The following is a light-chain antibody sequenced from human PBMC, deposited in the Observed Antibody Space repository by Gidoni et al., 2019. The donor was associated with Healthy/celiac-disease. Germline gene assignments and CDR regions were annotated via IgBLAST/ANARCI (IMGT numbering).Light chain of an antibody. Sequence: AIQLTQSPSSLSASVGDRVTITCRASQGISSALAWYQQKPGKAPKLLIYDASSLESGVPSRFRDSGSGTDFTLTISRLQPEDFATYYCQQFNSYSPLTFGGGTKVEIK. J-gene: IGKJ4*01. CDR1: QGISSA. CDR2: DAS. CDR3: QQFNSYSPLT. V-gene: IGKV1-13*02.